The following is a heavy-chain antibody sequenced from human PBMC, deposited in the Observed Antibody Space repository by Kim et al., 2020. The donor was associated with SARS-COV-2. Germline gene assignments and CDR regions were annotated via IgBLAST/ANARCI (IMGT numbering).Heavy chain of an antibody. Sequence: GGSLRLSCTASGFTFGDYAMSWVRQAPGKGLEWVGFIRSKAYGGTTEYAASVKGRFTISRDDSKSIAYLQMNSLKTEDTAVYYCTRVGRRDAFDIWGQGTMVTVSS. J-gene: IGHJ3*02. CDR2: IRSKAYGGTT. CDR1: GFTFGDYA. V-gene: IGHV3-49*04. CDR3: TRVGRRDAFDI.